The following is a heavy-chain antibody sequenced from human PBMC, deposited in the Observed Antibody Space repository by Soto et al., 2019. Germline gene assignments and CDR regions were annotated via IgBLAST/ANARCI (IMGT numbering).Heavy chain of an antibody. D-gene: IGHD3-22*01. V-gene: IGHV5-51*01. Sequence: EVQLVQSGAEVKKPGESLKISCKGSGYSFTSYWIGWVRQMPGKGLEWMGIIYPGDSDTRYSPSFQGQVTISADKSIGTAYLQWSSLKASDTAMYYCATNYDKIGGEFYYGMDVWGQGTTVTVSS. CDR3: ATNYDKIGGEFYYGMDV. CDR1: GYSFTSYW. J-gene: IGHJ6*02. CDR2: IYPGDSDT.